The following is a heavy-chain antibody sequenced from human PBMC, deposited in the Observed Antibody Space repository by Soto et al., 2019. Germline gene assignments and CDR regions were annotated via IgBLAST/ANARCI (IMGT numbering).Heavy chain of an antibody. CDR1: GGTFSSYA. V-gene: IGHV1-69*13. J-gene: IGHJ5*02. CDR2: IIPIFGTA. Sequence: SVKVSCKASGGTFSSYAISWVRQAPGQGLEWMGGIIPIFGTANYAQKFQGRVTITADESTSTAYMELSSLRSEDTAVYYCARVTRGGGYSGYDFDNWFDPWGQ. D-gene: IGHD5-12*01. CDR3: ARVTRGGGYSGYDFDNWFDP.